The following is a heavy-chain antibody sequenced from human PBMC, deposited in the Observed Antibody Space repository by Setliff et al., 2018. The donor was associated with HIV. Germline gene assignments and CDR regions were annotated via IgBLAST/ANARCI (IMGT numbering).Heavy chain of an antibody. CDR2: ISNSARTI. CDR1: GFTLSHHE. CDR3: ASEGQATDSFDI. V-gene: IGHV3-48*03. J-gene: IGHJ3*02. D-gene: IGHD5-12*01. Sequence: LRLSCVASGFTLSHHEMSWVRQAPGKGLEWVAYISNSARTIYYADSVKGRFTISRDNGKDSLYLQMNSLRADDTALYYCASEGQATDSFDIWGQGTMVTVSS.